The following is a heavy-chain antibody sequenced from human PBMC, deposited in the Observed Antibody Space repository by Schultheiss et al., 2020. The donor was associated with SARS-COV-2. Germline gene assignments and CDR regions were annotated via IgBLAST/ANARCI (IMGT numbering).Heavy chain of an antibody. CDR1: GGSISSSSYY. CDR2: INHSGST. J-gene: IGHJ4*02. Sequence: SETLSLTCTVSGGSISSSSYYWGWIRQPPGKGLEWIGEINHSGSTNYNPSLKSRVTISVDTSKNQFSLKLSSVTAADTAVYYCAREVSLIVGATWGDYWGQGTLVTVSS. CDR3: AREVSLIVGATWGDY. V-gene: IGHV4-39*07. D-gene: IGHD1-26*01.